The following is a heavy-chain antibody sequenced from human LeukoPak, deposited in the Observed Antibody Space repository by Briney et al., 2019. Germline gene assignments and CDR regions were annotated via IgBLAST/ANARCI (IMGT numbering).Heavy chain of an antibody. CDR1: GFTFSNAW. V-gene: IGHV3-11*04. D-gene: IGHD3-10*02. J-gene: IGHJ6*04. CDR2: ISTSGSTI. Sequence: GGSLRLSCAASGFTFSNAWMSWVRQAPGKGLEWVSYISTSGSTIYYADSVKGRFTISRDNAKNSLYLQMNSLRAEDTAVYYCAELDITMIGGVWGKGTTVTISS. CDR3: AELDITMIGGV.